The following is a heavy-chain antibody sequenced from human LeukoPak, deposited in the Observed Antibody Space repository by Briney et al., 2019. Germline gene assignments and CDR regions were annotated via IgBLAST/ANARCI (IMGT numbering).Heavy chain of an antibody. CDR1: GASISSHY. D-gene: IGHD1-1*01. CDR2: IYSSGGT. Sequence: SETLSLTCTVFGASISSHYWSWIRQSPGKGLEWIGDIYSSGGTNYRASLDSRVTISLDTSKNQFSLNLRSVTAADTAVYYCARVSERRGWFDPWGQGTLVTVSS. CDR3: ARVSERRGWFDP. J-gene: IGHJ5*02. V-gene: IGHV4-59*11.